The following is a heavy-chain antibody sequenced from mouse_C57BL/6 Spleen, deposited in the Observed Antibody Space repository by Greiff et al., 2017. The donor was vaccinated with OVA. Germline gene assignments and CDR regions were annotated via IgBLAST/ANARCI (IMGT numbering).Heavy chain of an antibody. V-gene: IGHV1-55*01. J-gene: IGHJ3*01. CDR2: IYPGSGST. D-gene: IGHD1-1*01. Sequence: VQLQQPGAELVKPGASVKMSCKASGYTFTSYWITWVKQRPGQGLEWIGDIYPGSGSTNYNEKFKSKATLTVDTSSSTAYMQRSSLTSEDSAVYYCARSTYGSPSWFAYWGQGTLVTVSA. CDR3: ARSTYGSPSWFAY. CDR1: GYTFTSYW.